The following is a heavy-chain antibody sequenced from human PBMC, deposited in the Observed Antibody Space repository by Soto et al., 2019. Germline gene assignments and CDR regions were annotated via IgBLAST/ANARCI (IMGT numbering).Heavy chain of an antibody. D-gene: IGHD2-21*02. CDR1: GGSMNNNY. V-gene: IGHV4-39*01. Sequence: SETLSLTCTVSGGSMNNNYWGWIRQPPGKGLEWIGSIYYSGSTYYNPSLKSRVTISVDTSKNQFSLKLSSVTAADTAVYYCARRPCGGDCYYYYGMDVWGQGTTVTVSS. CDR2: IYYSGST. J-gene: IGHJ6*02. CDR3: ARRPCGGDCYYYYGMDV.